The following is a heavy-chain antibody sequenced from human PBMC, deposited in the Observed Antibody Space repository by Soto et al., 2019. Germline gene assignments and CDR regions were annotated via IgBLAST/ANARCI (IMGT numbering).Heavy chain of an antibody. V-gene: IGHV4-39*01. CDR1: GGSISSSSYY. J-gene: IGHJ5*02. D-gene: IGHD6-13*01. CDR2: IYYSGST. Sequence: PSETLSLTCTVSGGSISSSSYYWGWIRQPPGKGLEWIGSIYYSGSTYYNPSLKSRVTISVDTSKNQFSLKLSSVTAADTAVYYCARGTWGYSSSWYDNWFDPWGQGTLVTVSS. CDR3: ARGTWGYSSSWYDNWFDP.